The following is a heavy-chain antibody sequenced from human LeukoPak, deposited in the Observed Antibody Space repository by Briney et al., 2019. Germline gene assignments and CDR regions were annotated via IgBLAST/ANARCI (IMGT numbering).Heavy chain of an antibody. CDR2: IYYSGST. J-gene: IGHJ5*02. V-gene: IGHV4-39*01. D-gene: IGHD4-17*01. CDR1: GGSISSSSYY. Sequence: PSETLSLTCTVSGGSISSSSYYWGWIRQPPGKGLEWIGSIYYSGSTHYNPSLKSRVTISVDTSKNQFSLKVSSVTAAETAVYYCASHMTTVTRGWFDPWGQGTLVTVSS. CDR3: ASHMTTVTRGWFDP.